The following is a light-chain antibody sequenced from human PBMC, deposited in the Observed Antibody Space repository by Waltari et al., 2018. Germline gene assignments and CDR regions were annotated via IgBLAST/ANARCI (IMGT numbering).Light chain of an antibody. J-gene: IGKJ5*01. Sequence: DIVMTQSPDSLAVSLGERATINCKSSQSVLYRSDNKNYLGWYQQKPGLPPKLLIYWASPRESGVPGRFSGSGSGTDFPLTISSLQAEDVAVYYCQQYYSSPVTFGQGTRLEIK. CDR2: WAS. V-gene: IGKV4-1*01. CDR3: QQYYSSPVT. CDR1: QSVLYRSDNKNY.